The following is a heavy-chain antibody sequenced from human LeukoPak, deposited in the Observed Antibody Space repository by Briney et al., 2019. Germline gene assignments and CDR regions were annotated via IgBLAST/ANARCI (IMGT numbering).Heavy chain of an antibody. Sequence: PGGSLRLSCATSGFTFSNYNLNWVRQAPGKGLEWVSYISSSASSTIYYADSVKGRFTISRDNAKNSLYLQMNSLRVEDTAVYYCARERRVAAAAWRDGYYYYMDVWGKGTTVTVSS. CDR2: ISSSASSTI. J-gene: IGHJ6*03. CDR3: ARERRVAAAAWRDGYYYYMDV. V-gene: IGHV3-48*01. CDR1: GFTFSNYN. D-gene: IGHD6-13*01.